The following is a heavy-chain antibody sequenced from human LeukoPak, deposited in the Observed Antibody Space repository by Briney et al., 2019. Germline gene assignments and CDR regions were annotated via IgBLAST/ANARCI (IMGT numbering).Heavy chain of an antibody. Sequence: PGGSLRLSCAASGFTFSSYAMSWVRQAPGKGLEWVSAISGSGGSTYYADSVKGRFTISRDNSKNTLYLQMNSLRAEDTAVYYCAKEGYYYDSSGYYFYFDCWGQGTLVTVSS. V-gene: IGHV3-23*01. CDR1: GFTFSSYA. CDR2: ISGSGGST. D-gene: IGHD3-22*01. CDR3: AKEGYYYDSSGYYFYFDC. J-gene: IGHJ4*02.